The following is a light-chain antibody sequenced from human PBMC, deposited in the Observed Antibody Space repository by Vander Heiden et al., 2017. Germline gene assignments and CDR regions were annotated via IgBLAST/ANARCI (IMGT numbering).Light chain of an antibody. CDR3: QQYNTYPSIT. CDR2: KAS. V-gene: IGKV1-5*03. J-gene: IGKJ5*01. CDR1: QNVSRW. Sequence: DIEMTQVPSTLSASVGERVSIICRASQNVSRWLSWFQQKPGKAPKVLIYKASTLKRGVPSRFSGSGSGTEFTLTISSLQPDDFATYYCQQYNTYPSITFGQGTRLDIK.